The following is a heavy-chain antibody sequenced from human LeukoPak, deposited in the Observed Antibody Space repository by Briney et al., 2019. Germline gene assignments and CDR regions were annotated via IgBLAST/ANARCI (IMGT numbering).Heavy chain of an antibody. Sequence: ASVKVSCKASGYSFTSHYMHWVRQAPGQGLEWLGLINPSGSSTLYAQKFQGRVTMTRNTSISTAYIELSSLRSEDTAVYYCARGPVVRYFDWLLFNRNWFDPWGQGTLVTVSS. CDR2: INPSGSST. D-gene: IGHD3-9*01. CDR1: GYSFTSHY. J-gene: IGHJ5*02. CDR3: ARGPVVRYFDWLLFNRNWFDP. V-gene: IGHV1-46*01.